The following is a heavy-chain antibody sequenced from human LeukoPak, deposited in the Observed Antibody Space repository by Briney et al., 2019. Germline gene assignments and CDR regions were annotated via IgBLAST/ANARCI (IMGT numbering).Heavy chain of an antibody. CDR3: ARSLYYGSGSRY. Sequence: PSETLSLTCAVYGGSFSDYWWTWIRQSPGKGLEWIGEVNHSGRTNYNPSLKSRVSISVDRSKKQFSLKLTSVTAADTAVYYCARSLYYGSGSRYWGQGTLVTVSS. V-gene: IGHV4-34*01. D-gene: IGHD3-10*01. CDR1: GGSFSDYW. J-gene: IGHJ4*02. CDR2: VNHSGRT.